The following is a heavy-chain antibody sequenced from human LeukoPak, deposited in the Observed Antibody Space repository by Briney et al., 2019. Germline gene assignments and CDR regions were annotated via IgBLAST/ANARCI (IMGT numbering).Heavy chain of an antibody. CDR3: ARTNNYDFWSVPPSQWFDP. CDR2: IYHSGST. V-gene: IGHV4-38-2*02. CDR1: GYSISSGYY. J-gene: IGHJ5*02. Sequence: SETLSLTCTVSGYSISSGYYWGWIRQPPGKGLEWIGSIYHSGSTYYNPSLKSRVTISVDTSKNQFSLKLSSVTAADTAVYYCARTNNYDFWSVPPSQWFDPWGQGTLVTVSS. D-gene: IGHD3-3*01.